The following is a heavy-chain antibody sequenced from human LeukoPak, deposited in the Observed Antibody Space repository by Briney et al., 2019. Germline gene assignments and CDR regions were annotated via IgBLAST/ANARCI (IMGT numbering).Heavy chain of an antibody. CDR2: ISAYNGNT. Sequence: ASVKVSCKASGYTFTSYGISWVRQAPGQGLEWMGWISAYNGNTNYAQKLQGRVTMTTDTSTSTAYMELRSLRSDDTAVYYCASGCSSTSCYGYYFDYWGQGTLVTVSS. D-gene: IGHD2-2*01. J-gene: IGHJ4*02. CDR1: GYTFTSYG. CDR3: ASGCSSTSCYGYYFDY. V-gene: IGHV1-18*01.